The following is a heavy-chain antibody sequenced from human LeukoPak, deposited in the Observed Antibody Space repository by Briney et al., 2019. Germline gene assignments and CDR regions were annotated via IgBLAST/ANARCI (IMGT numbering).Heavy chain of an antibody. V-gene: IGHV3-23*01. CDR1: GFTFSSYA. CDR2: ISGSGDST. D-gene: IGHD3-10*01. Sequence: GGSLRLSCAASGFTFSSYAMSWVRQAPGKGLEWVSAISGSGDSTYYGDSVKGRFTISRDNSKNTLYLQMNSLRAEDTAVYYCARSPTYGYIEYWGQGTLVTVSS. CDR3: ARSPTYGYIEY. J-gene: IGHJ4*02.